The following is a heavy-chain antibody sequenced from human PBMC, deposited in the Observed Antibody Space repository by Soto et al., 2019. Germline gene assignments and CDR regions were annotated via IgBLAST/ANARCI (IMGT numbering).Heavy chain of an antibody. CDR2: IYYSGST. CDR1: GGSVSSGSYY. J-gene: IGHJ4*02. Sequence: SETLSLTCTVSGGSVSSGSYYWSWIRQPPGKGLEWIGYIYYSGSTNYNPSLKSRVTISVDTSKNQFSLKLSSVTAADTAVYYCARRGRTLLLRSTTEEEDKDYWGQGTLVTVSS. CDR3: ARRGRTLLLRSTTEEEDKDY. V-gene: IGHV4-61*01. D-gene: IGHD3-3*01.